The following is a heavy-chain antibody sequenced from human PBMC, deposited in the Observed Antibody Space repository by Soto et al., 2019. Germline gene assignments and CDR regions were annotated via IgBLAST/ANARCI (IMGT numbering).Heavy chain of an antibody. V-gene: IGHV4-31*03. J-gene: IGHJ5*02. CDR3: ARAWTATAGWANWFDR. CDR2: IHYSGST. D-gene: IGHD6-13*01. CDR1: GGSISGEGYY. Sequence: QVQLQESGPGLVGPSQTLSLTCTVSGGSISGEGYYWSWIRQYSGRGLEWIGYIHYSGSTYSNPSLKSRVTISVDTSKTQFFLKLTSVTAADTAVYYCARAWTATAGWANWFDRWGQGTLVTVSS.